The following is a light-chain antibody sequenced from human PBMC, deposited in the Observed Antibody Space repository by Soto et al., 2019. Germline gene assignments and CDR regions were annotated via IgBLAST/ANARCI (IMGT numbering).Light chain of an antibody. V-gene: IGLV2-11*01. Sequence: QYVLTQPRSVSGSPGQSVTISCNGSSSDVGGSECVSWYQQHPVKAPKLVIYDVTKRPSGVPDRFSGSKSGNTASLTISGLQAEDEADYYCCSYAGNSLWVFGGGTKLTVL. CDR1: SSDVGGSEC. CDR3: CSYAGNSLWV. J-gene: IGLJ3*02. CDR2: DVT.